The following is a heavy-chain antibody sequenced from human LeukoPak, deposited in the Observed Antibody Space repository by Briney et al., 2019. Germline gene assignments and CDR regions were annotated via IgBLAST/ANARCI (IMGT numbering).Heavy chain of an antibody. V-gene: IGHV4-34*01. Sequence: SETLSLTCAVYGGSFSGYYWSWIRQPPGKGREWIGEINHSGSTNYNPSLKSRVTISVDTSKNQFSLKLSSVTAADTAVYYCARLEYSYGLNDYWGQGTLVTVSS. CDR3: ARLEYSYGLNDY. J-gene: IGHJ4*02. CDR2: INHSGST. CDR1: GGSFSGYY. D-gene: IGHD5-18*01.